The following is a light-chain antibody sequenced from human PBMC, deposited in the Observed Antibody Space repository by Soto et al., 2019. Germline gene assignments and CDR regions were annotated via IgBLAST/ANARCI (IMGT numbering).Light chain of an antibody. Sequence: EIVLTQSPATLSLSPGERATLSCRASQSVSSYLAWYQQKPGQVPRLLIHETSNRATGIPARFSGSVSGTDFTLTISSLEPEDFAVYFCQQRSNWLWTFGQGTKV. V-gene: IGKV3-11*01. CDR3: QQRSNWLWT. J-gene: IGKJ1*01. CDR2: ETS. CDR1: QSVSSY.